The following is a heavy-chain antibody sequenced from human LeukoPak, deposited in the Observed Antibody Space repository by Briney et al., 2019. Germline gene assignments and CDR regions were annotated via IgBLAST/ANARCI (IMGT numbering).Heavy chain of an antibody. Sequence: PGGSLRLSCAASGFTFSSYGMHWVRQAPGKGLEWVAFIRYDGSNKYYADSVKGRFTISRDNSKNTLYLQMNSLRAEDTAVYYCASGRWLQWDYFDYWGQGTLVTVSS. J-gene: IGHJ4*02. CDR1: GFTFSSYG. V-gene: IGHV3-30*02. CDR3: ASGRWLQWDYFDY. CDR2: IRYDGSNK. D-gene: IGHD5-24*01.